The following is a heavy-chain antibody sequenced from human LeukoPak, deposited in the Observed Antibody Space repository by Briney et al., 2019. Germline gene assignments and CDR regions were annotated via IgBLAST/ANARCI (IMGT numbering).Heavy chain of an antibody. Sequence: GGSLRLSCAASGFTFSSYSMNWVRQAPGKGLEWVSSISSSSSYIYYADSVKGRFTISRDNAKNPLYLQMNSLRAEDTAVYYCARDPFVCSGGSCYPHWGQGTLVTVSS. CDR1: GFTFSSYS. J-gene: IGHJ4*02. CDR2: ISSSSSYI. V-gene: IGHV3-21*01. CDR3: ARDPFVCSGGSCYPH. D-gene: IGHD2-15*01.